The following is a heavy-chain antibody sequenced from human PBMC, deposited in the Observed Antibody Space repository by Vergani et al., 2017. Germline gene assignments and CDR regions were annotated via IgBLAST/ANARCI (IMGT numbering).Heavy chain of an antibody. CDR3: ASGVGDYYDSSGYYGTLDY. CDR2: ISSSSSYI. Sequence: EVQLVESGGGLVKPGGSLRLSCAASGFTFSSYSMNWVRQAPGKVLEWVSSISSSSSYIYYADSVKGRFTISRDNAKNSLYLQMNSLRAEDTAVYYCASGVGDYYDSSGYYGTLDYWGQGTLVTVSS. V-gene: IGHV3-21*01. D-gene: IGHD3-22*01. CDR1: GFTFSSYS. J-gene: IGHJ4*02.